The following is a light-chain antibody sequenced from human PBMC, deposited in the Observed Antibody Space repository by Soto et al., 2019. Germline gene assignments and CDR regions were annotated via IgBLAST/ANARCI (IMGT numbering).Light chain of an antibody. Sequence: EIVLTQSPATLSLSPGERATLSCRASQSVSSYLAWYQQKPGQAPRLLIYDASNRATGIPARFSGSGSGTDFTLTISSLEPDDFAVDYCQQRSNWPPYTFGQGTKVEIK. CDR1: QSVSSY. V-gene: IGKV3-11*01. J-gene: IGKJ2*01. CDR2: DAS. CDR3: QQRSNWPPYT.